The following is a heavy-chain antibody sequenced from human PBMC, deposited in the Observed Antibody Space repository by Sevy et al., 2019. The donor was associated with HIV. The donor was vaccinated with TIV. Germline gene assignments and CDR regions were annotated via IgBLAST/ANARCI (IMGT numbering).Heavy chain of an antibody. D-gene: IGHD6-19*01. CDR3: AEGLYSSGWYVDLYYYYYYGIDV. J-gene: IGHJ6*02. V-gene: IGHV1-8*01. CDR1: GYTFTSYD. Sequence: ASVKVSCKASGYTFTSYDINWVRQATGRGLEWMGWMNPNSGNTRYAQKFQGRVTMTRNTSISTAYMELISLRSEETAVYYCAEGLYSSGWYVDLYYYYYYGIDVWGQGTTVTVSS. CDR2: MNPNSGNT.